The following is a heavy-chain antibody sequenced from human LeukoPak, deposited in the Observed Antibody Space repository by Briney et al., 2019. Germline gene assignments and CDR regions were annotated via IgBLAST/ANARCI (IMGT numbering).Heavy chain of an antibody. J-gene: IGHJ4*02. CDR2: IRYDGSNK. CDR1: GFTFSSYG. Sequence: PGGSLRLSCAASGFTFSSYGMHWVRQAPGKGLEWVAFIRYDGSNKYYADSVKGRFTISRDNSKNTLYLQMNSLRAEDTAVYYCAIFGKQWLTTNDYWGQGTLVTVSS. CDR3: AIFGKQWLTTNDY. D-gene: IGHD6-19*01. V-gene: IGHV3-30*02.